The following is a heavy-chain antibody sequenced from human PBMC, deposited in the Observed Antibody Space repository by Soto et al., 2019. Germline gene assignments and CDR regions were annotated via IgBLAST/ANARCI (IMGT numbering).Heavy chain of an antibody. CDR3: ARRWGSAFDI. CDR2: IYYSGST. CDR1: GGSISSYY. Sequence: SETLSLTCTVSGGSISSYYWSWIRQPPGKGLEWIGYIYYSGSTNYNPSLKSRVTMSVDTSKNQFSLKLSSVTAADTAVYYCARRWGSAFDIWGQGTMVTVSS. V-gene: IGHV4-59*08. J-gene: IGHJ3*02. D-gene: IGHD1-26*01.